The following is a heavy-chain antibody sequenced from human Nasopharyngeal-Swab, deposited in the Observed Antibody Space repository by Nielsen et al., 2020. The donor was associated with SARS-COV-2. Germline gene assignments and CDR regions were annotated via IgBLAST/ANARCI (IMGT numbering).Heavy chain of an antibody. Sequence: GGSLRLSCAASGFTFSSYGMHRVRQAPGKGLEWVAVISYDGSNKYYADSVKGRFTISRDNSKNTLYLQMNSLRAEDTAVYYCAKGWGGIYYFDYWGQGTLVTVSS. V-gene: IGHV3-30*18. CDR1: GFTFSSYG. D-gene: IGHD7-27*01. CDR3: AKGWGGIYYFDY. CDR2: ISYDGSNK. J-gene: IGHJ4*02.